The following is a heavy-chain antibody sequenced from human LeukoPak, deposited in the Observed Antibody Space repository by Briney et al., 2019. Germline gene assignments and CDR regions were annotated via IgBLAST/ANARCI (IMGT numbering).Heavy chain of an antibody. CDR2: ISYTGIT. D-gene: IGHD6-19*01. J-gene: IGHJ5*02. V-gene: IGHV4-59*01. Sequence: SETLSLTCSVSGGSIGGYSWTWVRQPPGKRLEYIGYISYTGITYYNPSLMSRVTISVATSKNQFSLKLASVTAADTAVYYCARRLYSCGWSYWFDPWGQGTLVTVSS. CDR1: GGSIGGYS. CDR3: ARRLYSCGWSYWFDP.